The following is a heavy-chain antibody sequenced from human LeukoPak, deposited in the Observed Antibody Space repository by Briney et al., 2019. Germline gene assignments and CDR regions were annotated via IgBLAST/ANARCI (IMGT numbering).Heavy chain of an antibody. V-gene: IGHV3-48*04. CDR1: GFTFSTYS. J-gene: IGHJ4*02. D-gene: IGHD3-22*01. CDR2: ISSRSTTI. Sequence: PGGSLRLSCAASGFTFSTYSMNWVRQAPGKGLEWVSYISSRSTTIYYADSVKGRFTISRDNAKNSLYLQMNSLRVEDTAVYYCASDPARDYYDTSGYFRWVDYWGQGTLVTVSS. CDR3: ASDPARDYYDTSGYFRWVDY.